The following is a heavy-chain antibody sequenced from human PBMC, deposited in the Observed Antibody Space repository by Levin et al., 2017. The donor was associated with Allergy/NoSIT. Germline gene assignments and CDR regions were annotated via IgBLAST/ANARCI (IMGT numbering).Heavy chain of an antibody. CDR3: ASTTMVRGVLDY. CDR2: IIPILGIA. CDR1: GGTFSSYA. J-gene: IGHJ4*02. V-gene: IGHV1-69*04. D-gene: IGHD3-10*01. Sequence: KISCKASGGTFSSYAISWVRQAPGQGLEWMGRIIPILGIANYAQKFQGRVTITADKSTSTAYMELSSLRSEDTAVYYCASTTMVRGVLDYWGQGTLVTVSS.